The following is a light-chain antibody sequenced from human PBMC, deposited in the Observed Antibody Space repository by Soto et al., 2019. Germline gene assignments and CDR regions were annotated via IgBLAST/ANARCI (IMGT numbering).Light chain of an antibody. V-gene: IGLV2-11*01. J-gene: IGLJ2*01. CDR2: DVS. CDR3: ATWDDSLSGVV. CDR1: SSDVGGYNY. Sequence: QSALTQPRSVSGSPGQSVTISCTGTSSDVGGYNYVSWYQQHPGKAPKLMIYDVSKRPSGVPDRFSGSKSGNTASLTISGLQAEDEADYYCATWDDSLSGVVLGGGTKLTVL.